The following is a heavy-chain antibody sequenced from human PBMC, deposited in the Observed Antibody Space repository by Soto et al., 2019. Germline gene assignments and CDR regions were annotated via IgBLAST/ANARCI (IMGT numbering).Heavy chain of an antibody. J-gene: IGHJ6*02. CDR2: INAGNGNT. D-gene: IGHD2-2*01. Sequence: ASVKVSCKASGYTFTSYAMHWLRQAPGQRLEWMGWINAGNGNTKYSQKFQGRVTITRDTSASTAYMELSSLRSEDTAVYYCARGDIGYCSSTSCLTTSYYGMDVWGQGTTVTVSS. V-gene: IGHV1-3*01. CDR3: ARGDIGYCSSTSCLTTSYYGMDV. CDR1: GYTFTSYA.